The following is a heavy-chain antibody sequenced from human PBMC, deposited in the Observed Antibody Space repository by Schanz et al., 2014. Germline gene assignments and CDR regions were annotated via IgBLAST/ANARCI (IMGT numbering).Heavy chain of an antibody. D-gene: IGHD1-26*01. V-gene: IGHV1-18*01. CDR3: ARDRDQWDGNYLDY. CDR2: IGGSDGNT. Sequence: QVQLVQSGAEVRKPGASVKVSCKASGYTFTRSGISWVRQAPGQGLEWMGWIGGSDGNTNFAQKFQGRGTMTTDTSTSTVYMELRSLTSDDSAVYYCARDRDQWDGNYLDYGGQGTLVTVSS. CDR1: GYTFTRSG. J-gene: IGHJ4*02.